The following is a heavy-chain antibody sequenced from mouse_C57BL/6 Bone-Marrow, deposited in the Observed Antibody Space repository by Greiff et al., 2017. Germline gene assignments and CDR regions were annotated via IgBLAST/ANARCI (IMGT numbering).Heavy chain of an antibody. CDR1: GYTFTSYD. CDR3: ARDYGSSYWYFDV. J-gene: IGHJ1*03. CDR2: IYPRDGST. Sequence: QVQLKQSGPELVKPGASVKLSCKASGYTFTSYDINWVKQRPGQGLEWIGWIYPRDGSTKYNEKFKGKATLTVDPSSSTAYMELHSLTSEDSAVYFCARDYGSSYWYFDVWGTGTTVTVSS. D-gene: IGHD1-1*01. V-gene: IGHV1-85*01.